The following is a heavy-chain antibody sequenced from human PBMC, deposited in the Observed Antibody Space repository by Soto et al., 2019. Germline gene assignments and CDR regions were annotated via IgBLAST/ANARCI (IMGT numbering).Heavy chain of an antibody. CDR1: GFSLSTNAVG. CDR2: IYWDDDK. CDR3: AHGYSYAHYFVS. V-gene: IGHV2-5*02. J-gene: IGHJ4*02. D-gene: IGHD5-18*01. Sequence: QITLKESGPTLVKPTQPLTLTCTFSGFSLSTNAVGVGWIRQPPGKALEWLALIYWDDDKRYSPSLKSRHTITQDTYKKQVVLTMTNMDPLDTATYYCAHGYSYAHYFVSWGQGTLVTVSS.